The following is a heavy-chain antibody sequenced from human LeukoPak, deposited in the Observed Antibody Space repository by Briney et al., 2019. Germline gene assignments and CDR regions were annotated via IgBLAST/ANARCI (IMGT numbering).Heavy chain of an antibody. CDR2: ISYDGSNK. V-gene: IGHV3-30-3*01. CDR1: GFTFSSYA. Sequence: GGSLRLSCAASGFTFSSYAMHWVRQAPGKGLEWVAVISYDGSNKYYADSVKGRFTISRDNSKNTLYLQMNSLRAEDTAVYYCARDHGSGWYSDWFDPWGQGTLVTVSS. J-gene: IGHJ5*02. CDR3: ARDHGSGWYSDWFDP. D-gene: IGHD6-19*01.